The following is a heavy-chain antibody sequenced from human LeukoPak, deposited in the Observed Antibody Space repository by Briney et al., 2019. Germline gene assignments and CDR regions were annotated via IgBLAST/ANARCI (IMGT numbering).Heavy chain of an antibody. CDR3: ARARPYYDILTGYYPFDY. D-gene: IGHD3-9*01. J-gene: IGHJ4*02. Sequence: SVKVSCKASGGTFSSYAISWVRQAPGQRLEWMGRIIPILGIANYAQKFQGRVTITADKSTSTAYMELSSLRSDDTAVYYCARARPYYDILTGYYPFDYWGQGTLVTVSS. CDR1: GGTFSSYA. V-gene: IGHV1-69*04. CDR2: IIPILGIA.